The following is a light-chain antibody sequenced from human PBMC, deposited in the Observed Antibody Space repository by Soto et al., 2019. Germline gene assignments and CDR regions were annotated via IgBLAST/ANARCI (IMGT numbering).Light chain of an antibody. CDR2: DAS. CDR1: QSMGRW. V-gene: IGKV1-5*01. Sequence: DIQMTQSPYTLSASVGDSVTITCRASQSMGRWLAWYQQRPGTAPKLLIYDASTLQSGVPSRFSGSGSGTEFTLNITSLQADDFATYYCQQYNHYSSSTFGRGTKLEI. J-gene: IGKJ2*02. CDR3: QQYNHYSSST.